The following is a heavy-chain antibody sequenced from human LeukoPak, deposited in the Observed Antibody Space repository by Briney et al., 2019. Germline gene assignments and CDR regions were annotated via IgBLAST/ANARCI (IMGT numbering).Heavy chain of an antibody. D-gene: IGHD1-26*01. Sequence: GGSLRLSCAATGFTFKDYGMHWVRQPPGKGLEWVSGINWNGGGTDYADSVKGRFTISRDNAKNSLYLQMTSLRPEDTALYYCAKRLRATNTYIFFGLDVCGRGTTVTVSS. CDR3: AKRLRATNTYIFFGLDV. V-gene: IGHV3-9*01. J-gene: IGHJ6*02. CDR1: GFTFKDYG. CDR2: INWNGGGT.